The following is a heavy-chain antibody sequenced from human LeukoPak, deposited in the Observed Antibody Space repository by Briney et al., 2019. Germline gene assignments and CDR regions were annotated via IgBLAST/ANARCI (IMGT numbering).Heavy chain of an antibody. D-gene: IGHD2-2*01. CDR3: ARDRSTSLTFDI. Sequence: PSETLSLTCTVSGGSISSYYWSWIRQPPGKGLEWIGYIYYSGSTNYNPSLKSRVTISVDTSKNQFSLKLSSVTAADTAVYYCARDRSTSLTFDIWGQGTMVTVSS. CDR1: GGSISSYY. CDR2: IYYSGST. V-gene: IGHV4-59*01. J-gene: IGHJ3*02.